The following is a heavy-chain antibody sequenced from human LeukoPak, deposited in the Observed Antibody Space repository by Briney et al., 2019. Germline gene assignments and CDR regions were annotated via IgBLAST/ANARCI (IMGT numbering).Heavy chain of an antibody. Sequence: GGSLRLSCAASGFTFRSHGMHWVRQAPGEGLEWVAFIWYDGSNKYYTDSVKGRFTISRDNSKNTLYLQMNSLRAEDTAVYYCAGDRATSYFDYWGQGALVTISS. J-gene: IGHJ4*02. V-gene: IGHV3-33*01. D-gene: IGHD1-26*01. CDR3: AGDRATSYFDY. CDR1: GFTFRSHG. CDR2: IWYDGSNK.